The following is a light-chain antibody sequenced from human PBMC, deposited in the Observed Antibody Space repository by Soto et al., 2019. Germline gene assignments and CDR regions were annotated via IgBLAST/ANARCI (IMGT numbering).Light chain of an antibody. CDR2: DAD. J-gene: IGKJ5*01. CDR1: QSVSSY. Sequence: DIVWPQSPGTRSWFAGERATLACGASQSVSSYLAWYRQKPGQAPSLILYDADNRATGIPARFSGSGSGTDFALTLSSLEPEDFEVYYCQQYHNWPHITFGQGTRLEIK. CDR3: QQYHNWPHIT. V-gene: IGKV3-11*01.